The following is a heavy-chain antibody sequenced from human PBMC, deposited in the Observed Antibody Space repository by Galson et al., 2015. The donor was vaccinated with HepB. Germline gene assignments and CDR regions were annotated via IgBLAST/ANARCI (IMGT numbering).Heavy chain of an antibody. D-gene: IGHD6-6*01. CDR3: ARARAGYSSSSAGGYYYYYYGMDV. CDR1: GYTFTGYY. Sequence: SVKVSCKASGYTFTGYYMHWVRQAPGQGLEWMGWINPNGGGTNYAQKFQGWVTMTRDTSISTAYMELSRLRSDDTAVYYCARARAGYSSSSAGGYYYYYYGMDVWGQGTTVTVSS. CDR2: INPNGGGT. J-gene: IGHJ6*02. V-gene: IGHV1-2*04.